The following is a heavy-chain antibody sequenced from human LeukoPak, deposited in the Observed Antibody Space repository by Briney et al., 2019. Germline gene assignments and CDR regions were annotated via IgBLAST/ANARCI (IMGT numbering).Heavy chain of an antibody. CDR2: ISGSGSST. CDR3: AKETQVVPAATSDY. V-gene: IGHV3-23*01. D-gene: IGHD2-2*01. J-gene: IGHJ4*02. Sequence: GGSLRLSCAASGFTFSSYAMSWVRQAPGKGLEWVSAISGSGSSTYYADSVKGRFTISRDNSKNTLYLQMNSLRAEDTAVYYCAKETQVVPAATSDYWGQGTLVTVSS. CDR1: GFTFSSYA.